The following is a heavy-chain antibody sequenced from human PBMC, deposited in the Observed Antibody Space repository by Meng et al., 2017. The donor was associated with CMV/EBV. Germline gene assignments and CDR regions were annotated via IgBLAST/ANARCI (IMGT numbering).Heavy chain of an antibody. J-gene: IGHJ4*02. Sequence: LSLTCAASGFIFSIYGMSWVRQAPGKGLEWVAFIDYDGRNKYLVDSVKGRFTISRDNSKNALYLQMNSLRAEDTAVYYCAKPIGVIEKSPQFEYWGQGTLVTVSS. CDR3: AKPIGVIEKSPQFEY. CDR2: IDYDGRNK. D-gene: IGHD6-19*01. CDR1: GFIFSIYG. V-gene: IGHV3-30*02.